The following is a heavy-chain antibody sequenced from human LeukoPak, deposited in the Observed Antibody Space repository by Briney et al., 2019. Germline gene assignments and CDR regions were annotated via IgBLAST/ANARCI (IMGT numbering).Heavy chain of an antibody. CDR3: TKGQLWASGRAFDI. CDR2: VRDDGSSQ. CDR1: GFTFSRYS. V-gene: IGHV3-30*02. D-gene: IGHD3-16*01. Sequence: LTGGSLRLSCAASGFTFSRYSMNWVRQAPGKGLDWVAFVRDDGSSQYYAATVKGRFTTSRDNSKNTLYLQMNNLRPEDTAVYYCTKGQLWASGRAFDIWGQGTMVTVSS. J-gene: IGHJ3*02.